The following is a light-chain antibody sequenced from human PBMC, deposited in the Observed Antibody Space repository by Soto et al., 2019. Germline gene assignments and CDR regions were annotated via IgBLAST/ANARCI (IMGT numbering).Light chain of an antibody. V-gene: IGKV3-20*01. J-gene: IGKJ1*01. CDR3: QYYDESMWT. CDR2: GAL. CDR1: QSVVTSY. Sequence: EVVLTQSPDTPSLSPGEGATLSCRASQSVVTSYLAWYQQKYGQSPRLLIYGALYRAPGIPDRFSGSGSGTEFTLSISRLEPEDFAIYYCQYYDESMWTFGQGTKVEVK.